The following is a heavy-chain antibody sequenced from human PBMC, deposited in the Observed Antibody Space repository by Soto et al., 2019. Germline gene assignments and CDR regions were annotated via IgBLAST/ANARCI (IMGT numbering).Heavy chain of an antibody. V-gene: IGHV3-30-3*01. CDR1: GFTFSSYA. D-gene: IGHD3-10*02. CDR3: ARDWLGCSFFDY. CDR2: ISYDGSNK. Sequence: QVQLVESGGGVVQPGRSLRLSCAASGFTFSSYAMHWVRQAPGKGLGRVAVISYDGSNKYYADSVKGRFTISRDNSKNTLYLQMNSLRAEDTGVYFCARDWLGCSFFDYWGQGTLVTGSS. J-gene: IGHJ4*02.